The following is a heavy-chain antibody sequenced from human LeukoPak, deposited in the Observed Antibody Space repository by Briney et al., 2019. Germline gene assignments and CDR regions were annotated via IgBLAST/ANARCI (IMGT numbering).Heavy chain of an antibody. Sequence: GGSLRLSCAASGFAFSSYAMNWVRQAPGKGLEWVSSISASSAYMYYAASVKGRHTISRDNAKNSLYLQMNSLRAEDTAVYYCARDFSETLGVWGQGTLVTVSS. CDR2: ISASSAYM. CDR1: GFAFSSYA. V-gene: IGHV3-21*01. J-gene: IGHJ4*02. D-gene: IGHD3-10*01. CDR3: ARDFSETLGV.